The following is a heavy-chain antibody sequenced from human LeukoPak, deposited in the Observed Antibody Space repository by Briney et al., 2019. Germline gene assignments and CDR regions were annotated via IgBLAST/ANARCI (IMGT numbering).Heavy chain of an antibody. Sequence: PSETLSLTCTVSGGSISSYYWSRIRQPPGKGLEWIGYIYYSGSTNYNPSLKSRVTISVDTSKNQFSLKLSSVTAADTAVYYCARRGRGYGFDYWGQGTLVTVSS. CDR3: ARRGRGYGFDY. CDR1: GGSISSYY. V-gene: IGHV4-59*08. D-gene: IGHD5-12*01. CDR2: IYYSGST. J-gene: IGHJ4*02.